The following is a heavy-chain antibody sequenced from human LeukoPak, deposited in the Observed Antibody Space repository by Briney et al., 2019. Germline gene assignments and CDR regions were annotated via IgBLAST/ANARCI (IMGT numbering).Heavy chain of an antibody. CDR3: VRDATYYYYAMDV. V-gene: IGHV3-30*02. CDR2: IRYDGSNK. CDR1: GFTFSSYG. Sequence: GGSLRLSCAASGFTFSSYGMHWVRQAPGKGLEWVAFIRYDGSNKYYADSVKGRFTISRDNAKNSVYLQMNSLSAEDTAVYYCVRDATYYYYAMDVWGQGTTVTVSS. J-gene: IGHJ6*02.